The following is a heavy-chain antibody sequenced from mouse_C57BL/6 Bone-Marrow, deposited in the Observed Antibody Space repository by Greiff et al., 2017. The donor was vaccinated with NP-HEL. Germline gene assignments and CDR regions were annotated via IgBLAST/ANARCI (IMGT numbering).Heavy chain of an antibody. D-gene: IGHD2-10*01. CDR3: ARESYYGNLYYAMDY. V-gene: IGHV1-55*01. CDR2: IYPGSGST. J-gene: IGHJ4*01. Sequence: QVQLQQPGAELVKPGASVKMSCKASGYTFTSYWITWVKQRPGQGLEWIGDIYPGSGSTNYNEKFKSKATLTVDTSSSTAYMQLSSLTSEDSAVYYCARESYYGNLYYAMDYWGQGTSVTVSS. CDR1: GYTFTSYW.